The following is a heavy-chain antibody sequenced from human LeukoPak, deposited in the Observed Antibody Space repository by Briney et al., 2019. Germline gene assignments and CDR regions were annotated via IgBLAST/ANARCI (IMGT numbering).Heavy chain of an antibody. Sequence: ASVKVSCKASGGTFSSYTISWVRQAPGQGLEWMGRIIPILGIANYAQKFQGRVTITADKSTSTAYMELSSLRSEDTAVYYCASSYYYDSSEYYFDYWGQGTLVTVSS. CDR3: ASSYYYDSSEYYFDY. D-gene: IGHD3-22*01. J-gene: IGHJ4*02. CDR1: GGTFSSYT. CDR2: IIPILGIA. V-gene: IGHV1-69*02.